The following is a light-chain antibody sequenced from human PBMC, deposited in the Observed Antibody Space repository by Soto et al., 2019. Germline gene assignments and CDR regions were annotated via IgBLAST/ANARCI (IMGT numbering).Light chain of an antibody. CDR2: GDT. V-gene: IGLV1-44*01. CDR1: TSNIGSNS. Sequence: QAVVTQPPSASGTPGQRVTISCSGSTSNIGSNSVDWYQQLPGRAPKLLIYGDTQRPSGVPDRFSASKSGTSASLAIDGLHSEDEADYYCVPWDDTLNGPVFGGGTKLTVL. J-gene: IGLJ2*01. CDR3: VPWDDTLNGPV.